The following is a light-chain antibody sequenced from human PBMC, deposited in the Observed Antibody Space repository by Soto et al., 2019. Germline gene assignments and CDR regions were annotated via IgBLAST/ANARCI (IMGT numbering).Light chain of an antibody. CDR1: SSDVGGYNY. Sequence: QSALTQPASVSGSPGQSITISCTGTSSDVGGYNYVSWYQQHPGKAPKLMIYDVSNRPSGVSNRFSGSKSGNTASLTISGLQAEDEADYYCSSYTGGSTHVFGTGTKLTVL. CDR2: DVS. V-gene: IGLV2-14*01. J-gene: IGLJ1*01. CDR3: SSYTGGSTHV.